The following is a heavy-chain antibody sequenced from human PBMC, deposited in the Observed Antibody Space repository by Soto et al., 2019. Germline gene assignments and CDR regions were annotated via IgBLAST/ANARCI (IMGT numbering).Heavy chain of an antibody. CDR3: ATSGYCTNGVCNDAFDI. Sequence: SVKVSCKASGYTFTGYYMHWVRQAPGQGLEWMGWINPNSGGTNYAQKFQGWVTMTRDTSISTAYMELSRLRSDDTAVYYCATSGYCTNGVCNDAFDIWGQGTMVTVSS. V-gene: IGHV1-2*04. D-gene: IGHD2-8*01. J-gene: IGHJ3*02. CDR1: GYTFTGYY. CDR2: INPNSGGT.